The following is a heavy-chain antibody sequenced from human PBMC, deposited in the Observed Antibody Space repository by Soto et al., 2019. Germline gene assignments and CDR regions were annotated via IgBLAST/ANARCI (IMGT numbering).Heavy chain of an antibody. CDR3: AREGRYLGREDSITMVRGRPRWYGMDV. D-gene: IGHD3-10*01. V-gene: IGHV3-74*01. CDR1: GFTFSSYW. Sequence: GGSLRLSCAASGFTFSSYWMHWVRQAPGKGLVWVSRINSDGSSTSYADSVKGRFTISRDNAKNTLYLQMNSLRAEDTAVYYCAREGRYLGREDSITMVRGRPRWYGMDVWGQGTTVTVSS. CDR2: INSDGSST. J-gene: IGHJ6*02.